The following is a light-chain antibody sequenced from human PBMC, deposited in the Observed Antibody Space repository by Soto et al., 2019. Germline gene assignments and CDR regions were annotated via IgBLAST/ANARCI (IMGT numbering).Light chain of an antibody. CDR3: QQYGSSPSIT. J-gene: IGKJ5*01. CDR2: GAS. CDR1: QGTSSY. V-gene: IGKV1-9*01. Sequence: DIQLTHPPSFLSASVGDRVTITFRSSQGTSSYLAWFQQKPGRAPKLLIYGASTLQSGVPARFSGSGSGTDFTLTISNLQPEDFAVYYCQQYGSSPSITFGQGTRLEIK.